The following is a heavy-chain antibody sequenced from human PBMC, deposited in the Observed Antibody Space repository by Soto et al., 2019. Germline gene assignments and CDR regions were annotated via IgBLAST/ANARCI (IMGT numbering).Heavy chain of an antibody. CDR1: GFTFSGYE. D-gene: IGHD3-3*01. V-gene: IGHV3-48*03. CDR3: ARETLTPSGVDRGKVYYGLDV. J-gene: IGHJ6*02. Sequence: GGSLRLSCAAYGFTFSGYEMNWVRQAPGKGLEWVSYISTSESIVSYADSVRGRFTISRDNAQKSLFLQMNSLRAEDTAVYYCARETLTPSGVDRGKVYYGLDVWGQGTTVTVSS. CDR2: ISTSESIV.